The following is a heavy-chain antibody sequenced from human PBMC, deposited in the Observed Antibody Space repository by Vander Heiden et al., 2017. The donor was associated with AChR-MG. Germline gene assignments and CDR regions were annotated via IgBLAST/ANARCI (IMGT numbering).Heavy chain of an antibody. Sequence: QVQLVQSGAEVKKPGASVKVSCKVSGYTLTELSMHWVRQAPGKGLEWMGGFDPEDGETIYAQKFQGRVTMTEDTSTDTAYMELSSLRSEDTAVYYCATRTEAPYYYDSSGYHDAFDIWGQGTMVTVSS. V-gene: IGHV1-24*01. J-gene: IGHJ3*02. CDR2: FDPEDGET. CDR3: ATRTEAPYYYDSSGYHDAFDI. CDR1: GYTLTELS. D-gene: IGHD3-22*01.